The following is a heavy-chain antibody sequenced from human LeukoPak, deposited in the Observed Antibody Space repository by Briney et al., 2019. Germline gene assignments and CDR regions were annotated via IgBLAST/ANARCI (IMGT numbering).Heavy chain of an antibody. D-gene: IGHD3-22*01. J-gene: IGHJ4*02. CDR1: GYTFTSYG. V-gene: IGHV1-18*01. CDR2: ISAYNGNT. CDR3: ARGTYYYDSSGYYYYDY. Sequence: ASVKVSCKASGYTFTSYGISWARQAPGQGLEWMGWISAYNGNTNYAQKLQGRVTMTTDTSTSTAYMELRSLRSDDTAVYYCARGTYYYDSSGYYYYDYWGQGTLVTVSS.